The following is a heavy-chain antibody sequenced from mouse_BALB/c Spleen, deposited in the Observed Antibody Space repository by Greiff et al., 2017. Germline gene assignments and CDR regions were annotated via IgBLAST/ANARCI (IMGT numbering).Heavy chain of an antibody. Sequence: DVKLQESGPGLVKPSQSLSLTCTVTGYSITSDYAWNWIRQFPGNKLEWMGYISYSGSTSYNPSLKSRISITRDTSKNQFFLQLNSVTTEDTATYYCARDSNWDLDYWGQGTTLTVSS. D-gene: IGHD4-1*01. V-gene: IGHV3-2*02. CDR1: GYSITSDYA. CDR2: ISYSGST. CDR3: ARDSNWDLDY. J-gene: IGHJ2*01.